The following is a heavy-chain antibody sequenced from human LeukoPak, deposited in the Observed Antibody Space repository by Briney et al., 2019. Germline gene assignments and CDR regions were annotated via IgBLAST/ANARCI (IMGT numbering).Heavy chain of an antibody. CDR1: GGSISSYY. J-gene: IGHJ4*02. CDR3: ASTLYCSGSSCYSGVDY. D-gene: IGHD2-15*01. CDR2: IYYSGST. Sequence: SETLSLTCTVSGGSISSYYWSWIRQPPGKGLEWIGYIYYSGSTNYNPSLKSRVTISVDTSKNQFSLKLSSVTAADTAAYYCASTLYCSGSSCYSGVDYWGQGTLVTVSS. V-gene: IGHV4-59*01.